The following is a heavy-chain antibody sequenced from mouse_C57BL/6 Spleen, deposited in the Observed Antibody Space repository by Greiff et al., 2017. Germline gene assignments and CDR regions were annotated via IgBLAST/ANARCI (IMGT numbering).Heavy chain of an antibody. CDR3: ASYYSNYVFFDY. J-gene: IGHJ2*01. Sequence: VQLQQSGPELVKPGASVKISYKASGYTFTDYYMNWVKQSHGKSLEWIGDINPNNGGTSYNQKFKGKATLTVDKSSSTAYMELRSLTSEDSAVYYCASYYSNYVFFDYWGQGTTLTVSS. CDR1: GYTFTDYY. D-gene: IGHD2-5*01. CDR2: INPNNGGT. V-gene: IGHV1-26*01.